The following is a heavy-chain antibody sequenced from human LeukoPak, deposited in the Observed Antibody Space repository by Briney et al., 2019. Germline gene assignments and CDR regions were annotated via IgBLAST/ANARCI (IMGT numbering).Heavy chain of an antibody. CDR3: AKDRGMYSSGWYYFDY. Sequence: GGSLRLSRAASGFTFSSYAMSWVRQAPGKGLEWVSAISGSGGSTYYADSVKGRFTISRDNSKNTLYLQMNSLRAEDTAVYYCAKDRGMYSSGWYYFDYWGQGTLVTVSS. V-gene: IGHV3-23*01. D-gene: IGHD6-19*01. CDR1: GFTFSSYA. J-gene: IGHJ4*02. CDR2: ISGSGGST.